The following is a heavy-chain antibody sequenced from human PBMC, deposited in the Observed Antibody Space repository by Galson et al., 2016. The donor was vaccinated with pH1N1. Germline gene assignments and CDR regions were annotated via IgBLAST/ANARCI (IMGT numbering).Heavy chain of an antibody. CDR2: FDPEDDKP. Sequence: SVKVSCKVSEYTLSELAIHWVRQTPGKGLEWMGGFDPEDDKPFYAQTFEGRVTMTQDTSTDTAYMQLSSLTSDDAAVYYCATEYRGSYYVPRYFDLWGLGTPVSVFS. CDR3: ATEYRGSYYVPRYFDL. V-gene: IGHV1-24*01. D-gene: IGHD1-26*01. CDR1: EYTLSELA. J-gene: IGHJ2*01.